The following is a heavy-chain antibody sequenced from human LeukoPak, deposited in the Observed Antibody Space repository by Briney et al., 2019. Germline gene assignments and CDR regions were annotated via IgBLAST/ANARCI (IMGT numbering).Heavy chain of an antibody. Sequence: SETLSLTCTVSGGSISSYYWSWIRQPAGKGLEWLGRIYTSGSTNYNPSLKSRVTMSVDTSKNQFSLKLSSVTAADTAVYYCARDYGIAAAEAFDIWGQGTMVTVSS. CDR3: ARDYGIAAAEAFDI. CDR2: IYTSGST. J-gene: IGHJ3*02. CDR1: GGSISSYY. D-gene: IGHD6-13*01. V-gene: IGHV4-4*07.